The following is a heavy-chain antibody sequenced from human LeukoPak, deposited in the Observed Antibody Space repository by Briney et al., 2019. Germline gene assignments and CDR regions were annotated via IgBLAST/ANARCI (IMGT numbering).Heavy chain of an antibody. Sequence: ASVKVSCKASGYTFTGYYMHWVRQAPGQGLEWMGGINPNSGGTNYAQKFQGRVTMTRDTSISTAYMELSRLRSVDTAVYYCARDQPGYYYGSGSPYWGQGTLVTVSS. CDR1: GYTFTGYY. V-gene: IGHV1-2*02. CDR3: ARDQPGYYYGSGSPY. D-gene: IGHD3-10*01. J-gene: IGHJ4*02. CDR2: INPNSGGT.